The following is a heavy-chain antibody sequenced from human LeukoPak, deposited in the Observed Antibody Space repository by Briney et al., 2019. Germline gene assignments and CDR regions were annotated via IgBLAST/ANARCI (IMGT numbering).Heavy chain of an antibody. Sequence: ASVRVSCTASGYTFTGYYMHWVRQAPGQGLEWMGWINPNSGGTNYAQKFQGRVTITRDTSISTAYMELSRLRSDDTAVYYCARDYDYVWGSYQPFDYWGQGTLVTVSS. CDR1: GYTFTGYY. CDR3: ARDYDYVWGSYQPFDY. J-gene: IGHJ4*02. V-gene: IGHV1-2*02. CDR2: INPNSGGT. D-gene: IGHD3-16*02.